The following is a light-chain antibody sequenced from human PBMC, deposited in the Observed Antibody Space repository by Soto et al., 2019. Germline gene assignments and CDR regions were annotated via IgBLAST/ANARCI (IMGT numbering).Light chain of an antibody. Sequence: EIVLTQSPGPLSLSPGERATLSCRASQSVSSHYLAWYQQKPGQAPRLLIYGAFTSATGIPDTFSGSGSGTAFTLTSSRMEPEDFAVYYCEQYGSSYTCGQGTKLEIK. J-gene: IGKJ2*01. V-gene: IGKV3-20*01. CDR3: EQYGSSYT. CDR2: GAF. CDR1: QSVSSHY.